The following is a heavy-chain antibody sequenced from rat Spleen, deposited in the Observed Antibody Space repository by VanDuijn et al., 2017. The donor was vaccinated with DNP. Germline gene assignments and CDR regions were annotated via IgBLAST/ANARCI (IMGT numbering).Heavy chain of an antibody. CDR3: ARGTTGMGAMDA. V-gene: IGHV5-31*01. CDR2: ITSSGGST. D-gene: IGHD1-7*01. J-gene: IGHJ4*01. Sequence: EVQLVESGGDLVQPGRSLKLSCVASGFTFNNYWMTWIRQVPGKGLEWVASITSSGGSTYYPDSVKGRFTISRDNAKNTLYLQMNRLRSEDTATYYCARGTTGMGAMDAWGQGTSVTVSS. CDR1: GFTFNNYW.